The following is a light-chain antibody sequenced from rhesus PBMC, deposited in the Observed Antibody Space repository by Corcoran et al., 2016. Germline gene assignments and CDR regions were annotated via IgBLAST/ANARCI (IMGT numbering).Light chain of an antibody. CDR3: QQYSSSPT. CDR2: KAS. CDR1: QSISSW. V-gene: IGKV1-22*01. Sequence: DIQMTQSQSSLSASVGDTVTITCRASQSISSWLAWYQQKTGKAPKLLIYKASSLQSGVPSRFIGRGSGTDFTLTISSLQSEDFATYYCQQYSSSPTFGLGTKLDIK. J-gene: IGKJ3*01.